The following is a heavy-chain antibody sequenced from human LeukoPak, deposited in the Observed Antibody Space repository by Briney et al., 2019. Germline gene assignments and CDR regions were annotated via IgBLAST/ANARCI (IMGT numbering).Heavy chain of an antibody. Sequence: GGSLRLSCAASGFTFSSYAMSWVRQAPGKGLEWVSAISGSGGSTYYADSVKGRFTISRDNSKNTLYLQMNSLTAEDTAVYYCAKSFGGTTVTTGYWGQGTLVTVSS. CDR1: GFTFSSYA. D-gene: IGHD4-17*01. CDR3: AKSFGGTTVTTGY. V-gene: IGHV3-23*01. CDR2: ISGSGGST. J-gene: IGHJ4*02.